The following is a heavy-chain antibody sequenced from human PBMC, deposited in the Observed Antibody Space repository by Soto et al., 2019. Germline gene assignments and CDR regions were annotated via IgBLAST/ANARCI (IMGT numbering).Heavy chain of an antibody. CDR3: ARRIRRYDLGIPGAMDI. J-gene: IGHJ3*02. CDR2: IHPADSDT. V-gene: IGHV5-51*01. CDR1: GYTFTNYW. Sequence: GESLKISCEGSGYTFTNYWIVWVRQTPGKGLEWMGVIHPADSDTRYSPSFQGQVTISVDKSISTAYLQWSSLKASDTAMYYWARRIRRYDLGIPGAMDIWGQGTMVTVSS. D-gene: IGHD3-10*01.